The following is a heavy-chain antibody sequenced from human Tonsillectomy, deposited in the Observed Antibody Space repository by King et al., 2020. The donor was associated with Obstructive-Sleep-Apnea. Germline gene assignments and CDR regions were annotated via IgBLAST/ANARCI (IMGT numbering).Heavy chain of an antibody. CDR1: GGSISRYY. V-gene: IGHV4-59*08. CDR3: ARHYGYSGDFDN. J-gene: IGHJ4*02. Sequence: QLQESGPGLVKPSETLSLTCTVAGGSISRYYWSWIRQPPGKGLEWIGYIYYSGSTNYNPSLKSRVPISVDTSKNQFSLKLTSVTAADTAVYYCARHYGYSGDFDNWGQGTLVTVSS. D-gene: IGHD1-26*01. CDR2: IYYSGST.